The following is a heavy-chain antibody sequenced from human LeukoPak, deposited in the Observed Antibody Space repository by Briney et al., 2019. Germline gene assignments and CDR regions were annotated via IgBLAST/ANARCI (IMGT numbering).Heavy chain of an antibody. D-gene: IGHD1-26*01. CDR1: GGSFSGYY. CDR3: AGLGRGSYCFDY. J-gene: IGHJ4*02. V-gene: IGHV4-34*01. CDR2: INHSGST. Sequence: SETLSLTCAVYGGSFSGYYWSWIRQPPGKGLEWIGEINHSGSTNYNPSLKSRVTISVDTSKNQFSLKLSSVTAADTAVYYCAGLGRGSYCFDYWGQGTLVTVSS.